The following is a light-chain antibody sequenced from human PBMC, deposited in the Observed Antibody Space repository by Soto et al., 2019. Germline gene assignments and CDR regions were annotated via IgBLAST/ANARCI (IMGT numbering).Light chain of an antibody. J-gene: IGKJ5*01. CDR1: QSVNSN. Sequence: EIVMTQSPATLSASPGERATLSCRASQSVNSNYLAWYQQKPGQAPRLLIYRISKRATDIPDRFSGSGSGTEFTLTISSLQPEDFATYYCQQRGHCPITFGQGTGLEIK. CDR3: QQRGHCPIT. V-gene: IGKV3D-15*01. CDR2: RIS.